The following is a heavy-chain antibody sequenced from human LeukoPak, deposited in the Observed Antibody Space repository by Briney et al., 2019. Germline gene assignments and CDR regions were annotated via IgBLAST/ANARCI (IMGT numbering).Heavy chain of an antibody. V-gene: IGHV3-30-3*01. CDR1: GFTFSAYA. CDR3: ARDRSANSRVYYFDY. J-gene: IGHJ4*02. CDR2: ISYDGNIK. Sequence: GMSLRLSCAASGFTFSAYAMHWVRQAPGKGLEWVAIISYDGNIKYQADSVKGRFTISRDDSKNTLYLQMNSLRAEDTAVYYCARDRSANSRVYYFDYWGQGTLATVSS. D-gene: IGHD4/OR15-4a*01.